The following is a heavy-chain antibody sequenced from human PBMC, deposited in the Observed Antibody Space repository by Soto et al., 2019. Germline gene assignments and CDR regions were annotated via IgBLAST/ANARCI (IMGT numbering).Heavy chain of an antibody. CDR1: GGSISRSSYY. J-gene: IGHJ4*02. Sequence: QLQLQESGPGLVKPSATLSLTCTVSGGSISRSSYYWGWIRQPPGKGLEWIGSIYYSGSTYYNPSLKSRVTISVDTSKNQFSLKLSSVTAADTAVYYCARHDYGGFGLWGQGTLVTVSS. CDR2: IYYSGST. V-gene: IGHV4-39*01. CDR3: ARHDYGGFGL. D-gene: IGHD4-17*01.